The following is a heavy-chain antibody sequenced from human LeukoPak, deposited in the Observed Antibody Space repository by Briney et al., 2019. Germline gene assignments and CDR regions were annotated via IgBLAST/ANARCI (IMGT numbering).Heavy chain of an antibody. J-gene: IGHJ4*02. D-gene: IGHD4-17*01. CDR1: GGSISSYY. CDR2: IHSSGST. Sequence: SETLSLTCTVSGGSISSYYWNWIRQPAGKGLEWIGRIHSSGSTNYNPSLKSRVTITVDTSKNQFSLKLSSVTAADTAVYYCARAFGDSTAGLDYWGQGTLVTVSS. V-gene: IGHV4-4*07. CDR3: ARAFGDSTAGLDY.